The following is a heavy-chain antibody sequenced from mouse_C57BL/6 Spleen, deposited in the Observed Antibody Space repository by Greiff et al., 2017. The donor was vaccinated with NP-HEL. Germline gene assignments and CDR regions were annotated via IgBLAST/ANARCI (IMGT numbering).Heavy chain of an antibody. D-gene: IGHD2-3*01. Sequence: EVQLVQSGAGLVKPGASLKLSCAASGFTFSSYSMPWVRQTPEKRLEWVATISAGGSYTYYPDNVKGRITISRDNAKNNLYLQMSHLTSEDTAMYYCAREGMGGVYWYFCVWGTGTTVTVSS. J-gene: IGHJ1*03. V-gene: IGHV5-4*01. CDR1: GFTFSSYS. CDR3: AREGMGGVYWYFCV. CDR2: ISAGGSYT.